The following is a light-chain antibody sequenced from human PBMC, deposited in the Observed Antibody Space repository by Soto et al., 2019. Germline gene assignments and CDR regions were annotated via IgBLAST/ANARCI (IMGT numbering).Light chain of an antibody. CDR2: KVS. CDR1: QSLVHSDRNTY. J-gene: IGKJ1*01. Sequence: EIVMTQTPLSAPVTLGQSASISCRSSQSLVHSDRNTYLSWFHQRPGHPPRLLIYKVSKRFSGVPDRFGGSWSGTYFTLKIDRVEADDVGLYYCMQLSHFPWTFGQGTKVEV. V-gene: IGKV2-24*01. CDR3: MQLSHFPWT.